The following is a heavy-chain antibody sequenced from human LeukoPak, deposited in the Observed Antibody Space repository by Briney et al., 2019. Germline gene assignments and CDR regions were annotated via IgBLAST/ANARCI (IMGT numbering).Heavy chain of an antibody. Sequence: GGSLRLSCAASGFTFTTYGMHWVRQAPGKGLEWVAIIWYDGSNKYYADSVKGRFTISRDNSKNTPYLQMNSLRAEDTAVYYCARDMEFEVPAALGPLDYWGQGTLVAVSS. CDR3: ARDMEFEVPAALGPLDY. CDR2: IWYDGSNK. J-gene: IGHJ4*02. V-gene: IGHV3-30*02. CDR1: GFTFTTYG. D-gene: IGHD2-2*01.